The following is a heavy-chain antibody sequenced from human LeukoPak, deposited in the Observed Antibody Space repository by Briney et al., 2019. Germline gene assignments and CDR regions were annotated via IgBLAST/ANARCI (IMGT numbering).Heavy chain of an antibody. J-gene: IGHJ4*02. CDR1: GXSFSGYY. Sequence: SETLSLTCAVYGXSFSGYYWSWIRQPPGKGLEWIGEINHSGSTNYNPSLKSRVTISVDTSKNQFSLKLSSVTAADTAVYYCARGPHTGVNYYDSSGYYYWGQGALVTVSS. D-gene: IGHD3-22*01. V-gene: IGHV4-34*01. CDR3: ARGPHTGVNYYDSSGYYY. CDR2: INHSGST.